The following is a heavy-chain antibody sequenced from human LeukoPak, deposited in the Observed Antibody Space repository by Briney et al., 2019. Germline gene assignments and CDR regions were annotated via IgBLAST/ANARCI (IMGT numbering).Heavy chain of an antibody. CDR2: IYTSGST. CDR3: ARVGWGKPSLTRDAFDI. V-gene: IGHV4-61*02. J-gene: IGHJ3*02. CDR1: GGFISSGSYY. Sequence: NPSETLSLTCTVSGGFISSGSYYWSWIRQPAGNGLEWIGRIYTSGSTNYNPSLKSRVTISVDTSKNQFSLKLSSVTAADTAVYYCARVGWGKPSLTRDAFDIWGQGTMVTVSS. D-gene: IGHD7-27*01.